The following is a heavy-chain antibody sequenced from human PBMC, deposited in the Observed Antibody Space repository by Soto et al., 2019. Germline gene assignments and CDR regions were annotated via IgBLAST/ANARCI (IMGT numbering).Heavy chain of an antibody. V-gene: IGHV3-21*01. CDR2: ISSSSSYI. Sequence: EVQLVESGGGLVKPGGSLRLSCAASGFTFSSYSMNWVRQAPGKGLEWVSSISSSSSYIYYADSVKGRFTISRDNAKNSLYLQMNSLRAEDTAVYYCARDFDSSGYSTDYWGQGTLVTVSS. J-gene: IGHJ4*02. CDR1: GFTFSSYS. CDR3: ARDFDSSGYSTDY. D-gene: IGHD3-22*01.